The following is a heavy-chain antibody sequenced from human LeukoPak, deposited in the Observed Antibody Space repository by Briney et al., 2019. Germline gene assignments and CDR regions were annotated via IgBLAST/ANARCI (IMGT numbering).Heavy chain of an antibody. J-gene: IGHJ4*02. CDR3: TREEYSSGWSD. D-gene: IGHD6-19*01. Sequence: PGGSLRLSCAASGFTFSSYAMSWVRQAPGKGLEWVSAISGSGGSTYYADSVKGRFTISRDNAKNSLYLQMNSLRAEDTAVYYCTREEYSSGWSDWGQGTLVTVSS. CDR2: ISGSGGST. CDR1: GFTFSSYA. V-gene: IGHV3-23*01.